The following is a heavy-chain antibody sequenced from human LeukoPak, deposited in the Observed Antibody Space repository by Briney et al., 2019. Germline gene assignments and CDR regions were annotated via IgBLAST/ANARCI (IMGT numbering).Heavy chain of an antibody. CDR1: GDSVSSNTGG. Sequence: SQTLSLTCAISGDSVSSNTGGWNWIRQSPSRGLEWLGRTYYRSKWYYYYAVSVKSRISINPDTSKNQFSLQLNSVTPDDTAVYYCARGGLVRSPRGYFDFWGQGTLVTVSS. CDR3: ARGGLVRSPRGYFDF. V-gene: IGHV6-1*01. CDR2: TYYRSKWYY. J-gene: IGHJ4*02. D-gene: IGHD1-26*01.